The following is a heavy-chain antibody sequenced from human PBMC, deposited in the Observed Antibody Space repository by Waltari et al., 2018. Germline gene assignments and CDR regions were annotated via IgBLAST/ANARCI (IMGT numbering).Heavy chain of an antibody. CDR2: FDPSGTYP. V-gene: IGHV5-10-1*03. D-gene: IGHD6-19*01. CDR1: GYILTNHW. CDR3: ARHAFGNSGWHFFDY. Sequence: EVQLVQSGAEIKKPGESLRISCQGSGYILTNHWITWVRQMPGKGLEWMGRFDPSGTYPNYSPSFQGHVTVSADKSISTAYLQWSSLKASDTAIYYCARHAFGNSGWHFFDYWGQGTLVTVSS. J-gene: IGHJ4*02.